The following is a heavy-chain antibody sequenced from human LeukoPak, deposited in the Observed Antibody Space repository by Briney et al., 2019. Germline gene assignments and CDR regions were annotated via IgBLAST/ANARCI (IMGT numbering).Heavy chain of an antibody. V-gene: IGHV3-53*01. Sequence: GGSLRLSYAASGFTVSSNYMSWVRQAPGKGLEWVSVIYSGGSTYYADSVKGRFTISRDNSKNTLYLQMNSLRAEDTAVYYCARDLRRAGFIDYWGQGTLVTVSS. CDR2: IYSGGST. CDR1: GFTVSSNY. D-gene: IGHD3-10*01. CDR3: ARDLRRAGFIDY. J-gene: IGHJ4*02.